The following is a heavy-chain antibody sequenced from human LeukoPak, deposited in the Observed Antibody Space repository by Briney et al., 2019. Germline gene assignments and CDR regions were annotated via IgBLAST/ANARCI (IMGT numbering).Heavy chain of an antibody. CDR1: GGSISSYY. Sequence: PSETLSLTCTVSGGSISSYYWSWIRQPPGKGLEWIGYIYYSGSTNYNPSLKSRVTISVDTSKNQFSLKLSSVTAADTAVYYCAREDSSGYYRFYYFDYWGQGTLVTVSS. CDR2: IYYSGST. CDR3: AREDSSGYYRFYYFDY. V-gene: IGHV4-59*01. J-gene: IGHJ4*02. D-gene: IGHD3-22*01.